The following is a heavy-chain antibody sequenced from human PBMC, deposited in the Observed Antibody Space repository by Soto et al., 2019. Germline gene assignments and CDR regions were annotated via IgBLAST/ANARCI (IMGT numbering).Heavy chain of an antibody. CDR1: GGSLSSSSYY. CDR3: ARDLLACSGGSCYFNYGMDV. Sequence: PSETLSLTCTVSGGSLSSSSYYLGWIRQPPGKGRGWIGSIYYSGSTYYADSVKGRFTISRDNSKNTLYLQMNSLRAEDTAVYYCARDLLACSGGSCYFNYGMDVWGQGTTVNVSS. D-gene: IGHD2-15*01. J-gene: IGHJ6*02. V-gene: IGHV4-39*07. CDR2: IYYSGST.